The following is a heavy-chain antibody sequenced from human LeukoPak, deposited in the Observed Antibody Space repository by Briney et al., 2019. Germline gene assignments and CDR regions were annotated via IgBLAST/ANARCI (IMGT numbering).Heavy chain of an antibody. D-gene: IGHD3-22*01. CDR2: INPNSGGT. CDR1: GYTFTGYY. J-gene: IGHJ4*02. CDR3: ALTRRVVITNQYYFDY. Sequence: EASVKVSCKASGYTFTGYYMHWVRQAPGQGLEWMGWINPNSGGTNYAQKFQGRVTMTRDTSISTAYMELSRLRSEDTAVYYCALTRRVVITNQYYFDYWGRGTLVTVSS. V-gene: IGHV1-2*02.